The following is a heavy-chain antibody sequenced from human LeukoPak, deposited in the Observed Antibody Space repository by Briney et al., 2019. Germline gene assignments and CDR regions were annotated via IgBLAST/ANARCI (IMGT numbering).Heavy chain of an antibody. CDR3: ARGDGYCSGGNCYSYFDL. D-gene: IGHD2-15*01. CDR1: GFTFSNSW. CDR2: IKKTGIET. Sequence: GGSLRLSCEASGFTFSNSWMSWVRQAPGKGLEWVAYIKKTGIETYYVDSVKGRFTITRDNIGNSLFLQMNSLRAEDTAVYYCARGDGYCSGGNCYSYFDLWGRGTLVTVSS. V-gene: IGHV3-7*01. J-gene: IGHJ4*02.